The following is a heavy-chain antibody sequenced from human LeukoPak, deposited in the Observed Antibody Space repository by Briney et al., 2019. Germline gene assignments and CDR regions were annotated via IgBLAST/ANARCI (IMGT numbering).Heavy chain of an antibody. CDR3: ASGYSSDYGGNVY. V-gene: IGHV3-74*01. CDR1: EFTFSTYW. Sequence: GGSLRLSCAASEFTFSTYWMHWVRQAPGKGLVWVSRINSDGSSTNYADSVKGRFAISRDNAKNTLYLQMNSLSTEDTAVYYCASGYSSDYGGNVYWGRGTLVTVSS. CDR2: INSDGSST. D-gene: IGHD4-23*01. J-gene: IGHJ4*02.